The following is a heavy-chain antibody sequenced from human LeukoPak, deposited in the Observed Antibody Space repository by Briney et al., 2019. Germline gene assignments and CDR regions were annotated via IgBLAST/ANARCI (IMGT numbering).Heavy chain of an antibody. CDR3: ARVFRPSSSWYSRGAFDI. CDR2: INHSGST. Sequence: PSETLSLTCAVYGGSFSGYYWSWIRQPPGKGLEWIGEINHSGSTNYNPSLKSRVTISVDTSKNQFSLKLSSVTAADTAVYYCARVFRPSSSWYSRGAFDIWGQGTMVTVSS. D-gene: IGHD6-13*01. CDR1: GGSFSGYY. V-gene: IGHV4-34*01. J-gene: IGHJ3*02.